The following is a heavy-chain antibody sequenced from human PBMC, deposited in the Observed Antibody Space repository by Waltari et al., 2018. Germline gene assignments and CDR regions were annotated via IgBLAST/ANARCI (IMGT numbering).Heavy chain of an antibody. CDR1: GYSISSGYY. CDR2: IYHSGST. Sequence: QVQLQESGPGLVKPSETLSLTCTVSGYSISSGYYWGWIRQPPGKGLEWIGSIYHSGSTYYNPSLKSRVTISVDTSKNQVSLKLSSVTAADTAVYYCARDRRGIAAAEDYWGQGTLVTVSS. J-gene: IGHJ4*02. D-gene: IGHD6-13*01. V-gene: IGHV4-38-2*02. CDR3: ARDRRGIAAAEDY.